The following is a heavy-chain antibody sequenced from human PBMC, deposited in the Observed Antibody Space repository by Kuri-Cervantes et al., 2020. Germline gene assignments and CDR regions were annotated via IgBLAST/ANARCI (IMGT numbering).Heavy chain of an antibody. Sequence: SLKISCAASGFTFDDYAMHWVRQAPGKGLEWVSGISWNSGSIGYADSVKGRFTISRDNAKNSLYLQMNSLRAEDTALYYCAKVEQLWLTSGAFDIWGQGTMVTVSS. CDR3: AKVEQLWLTSGAFDI. CDR2: ISWNSGSI. D-gene: IGHD5-18*01. V-gene: IGHV3-9*01. CDR1: GFTFDDYA. J-gene: IGHJ3*02.